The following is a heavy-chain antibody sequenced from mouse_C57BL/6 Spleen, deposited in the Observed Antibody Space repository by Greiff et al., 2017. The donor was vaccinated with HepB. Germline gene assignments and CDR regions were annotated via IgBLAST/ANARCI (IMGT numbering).Heavy chain of an antibody. Sequence: VQLQQPGAELVRPGSSVKLSCKASGYTFTSYWMHWVKQRPIQGLEWIGNIDPSDSETHYNQKFKDKATLTVDKSSSTAYMQLSSLTSEDSAVYYCARTYYGSSYEGFDYWGQGTTLTVSS. CDR1: GYTFTSYW. CDR3: ARTYYGSSYEGFDY. D-gene: IGHD1-1*01. CDR2: IDPSDSET. V-gene: IGHV1-52*01. J-gene: IGHJ2*01.